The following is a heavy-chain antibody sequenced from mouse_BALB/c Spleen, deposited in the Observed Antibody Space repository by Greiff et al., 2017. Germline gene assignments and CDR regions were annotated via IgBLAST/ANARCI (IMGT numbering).Heavy chain of an antibody. V-gene: IGHV1S137*01. Sequence: QVQLQQSGAELVRPGVSVKISCKGSGYTFTDYAMHWVKQSHAKSLEWIGVISTYYGDASYNQKFKGKATMTVDKSSSTAYMELARLTSEDSAIYYCARSEDGYYLYYFDYWGQGTTLTVSS. CDR2: ISTYYGDA. CDR1: GYTFTDYA. D-gene: IGHD2-3*01. CDR3: ARSEDGYYLYYFDY. J-gene: IGHJ2*01.